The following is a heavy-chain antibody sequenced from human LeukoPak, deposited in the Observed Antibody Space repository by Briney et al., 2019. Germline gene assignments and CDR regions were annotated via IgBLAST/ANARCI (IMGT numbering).Heavy chain of an antibody. Sequence: GGSLRLSCAASGFTFSSYSMNWVRQAPGKGLEWVSYITSNSGAIYYADSVKGRFTISRDNAKNSLSLQMNSLRDEDTAIYYCARSVEGHFDYWGQGTLVTVSS. CDR1: GFTFSSYS. J-gene: IGHJ4*02. V-gene: IGHV3-48*02. D-gene: IGHD2-21*01. CDR3: ARSVEGHFDY. CDR2: ITSNSGAI.